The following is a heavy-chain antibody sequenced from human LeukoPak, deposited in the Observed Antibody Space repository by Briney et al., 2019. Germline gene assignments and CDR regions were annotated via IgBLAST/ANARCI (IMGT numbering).Heavy chain of an antibody. CDR1: GGTFSRYA. D-gene: IGHD1-26*01. CDR3: AREGVWELPNWFDP. V-gene: IGHV1-69*05. CDR2: IIPIFGTA. J-gene: IGHJ5*02. Sequence: SVKVSCKASGGTFSRYAISWVRQAPGQGLEWMGGIIPIFGTANYAQKFQGRVTITTDESTSTAYMELSSLRSEDTAVYYCAREGVWELPNWFDPWGQGTLVTVSS.